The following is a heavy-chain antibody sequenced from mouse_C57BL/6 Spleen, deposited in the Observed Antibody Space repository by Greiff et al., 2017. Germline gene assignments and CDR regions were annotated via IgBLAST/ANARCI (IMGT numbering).Heavy chain of an antibody. CDR2: IDPSASYT. CDR3: ARGDPIDCEGY. J-gene: IGHJ2*01. Sequence: QVQLQQPGAELVKPGASVKLSCKASGYTFTSYWMQWVKQRPGQGLEWIGEIDPSASYTNYNQKFKGKATWTIDTSSSTAYMQLSSLTSEDSAVYYCARGDPIDCEGYWGQGTTLTVSS. V-gene: IGHV1-50*01. D-gene: IGHD2-13*01. CDR1: GYTFTSYW.